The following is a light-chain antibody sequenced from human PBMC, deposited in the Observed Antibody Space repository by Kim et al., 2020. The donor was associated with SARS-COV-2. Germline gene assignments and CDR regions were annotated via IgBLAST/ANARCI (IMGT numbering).Light chain of an antibody. Sequence: SPGESATLSCRASQGVSSNLAWYQQKPGQAPRLLIYGASTRATGIPARFSGSGSGTEFTLTISSLQSEDFAVYYCQQYNNWPLWTFGQGTKVDIK. J-gene: IGKJ1*01. CDR3: QQYNNWPLWT. CDR2: GAS. CDR1: QGVSSN. V-gene: IGKV3-15*01.